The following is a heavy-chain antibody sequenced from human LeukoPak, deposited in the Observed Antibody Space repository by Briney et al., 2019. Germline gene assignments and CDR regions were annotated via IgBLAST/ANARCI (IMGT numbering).Heavy chain of an antibody. CDR1: GGSFSDPY. CDR2: INYGGST. D-gene: IGHD5-18*01. J-gene: IGHJ5*02. V-gene: IGHV4-34*01. CDR3: ARRYSYGYENWFDP. Sequence: PSETLSLTCAVYGGSFSDPYWNWIRQSPGKGLEWIGEINYGGSTNYNPSLKRRVTMSVDTSKNQFSLKLSSVTAADTAVYYCARRYSYGYENWFDPWGQGTLVTVSS.